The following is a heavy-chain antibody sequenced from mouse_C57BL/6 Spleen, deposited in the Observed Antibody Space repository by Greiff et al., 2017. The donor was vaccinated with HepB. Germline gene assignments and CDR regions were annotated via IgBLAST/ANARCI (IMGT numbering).Heavy chain of an antibody. CDR3: AREDSSGFAY. CDR2: INPYNGGT. D-gene: IGHD3-2*02. CDR1: GYTFTDYY. Sequence: VQLKQSGPVLVKPGASVKMSCKASGYTFTDYYMNWVKQSHGKSLEWIGVINPYNGGTSYNQKFKGKATLTVDKSSSTAYMELNSLTSEDSAVYYCAREDSSGFAYWGQGTLVTVSA. J-gene: IGHJ3*01. V-gene: IGHV1-19*01.